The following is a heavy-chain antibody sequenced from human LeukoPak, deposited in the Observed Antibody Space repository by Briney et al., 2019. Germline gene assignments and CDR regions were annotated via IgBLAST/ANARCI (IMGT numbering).Heavy chain of an antibody. CDR1: VFTFSNFW. J-gene: IGHJ4*02. V-gene: IGHV3-74*01. Sequence: VGSLRLSRAASVFTFSNFWIHWVRQAPAKGLVRVSRINIDGTSTSYADSVKGRFTISRDNAKNTLYLQMNSLRADDTAVYYWARVPGATGRRYFDYWGQGTLVTVS. CDR2: INIDGTST. CDR3: ARVPGATGRRYFDY. D-gene: IGHD1-26*01.